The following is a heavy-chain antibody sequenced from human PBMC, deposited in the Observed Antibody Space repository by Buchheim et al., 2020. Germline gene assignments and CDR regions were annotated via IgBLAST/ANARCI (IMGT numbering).Heavy chain of an antibody. Sequence: EVQLVESGGGLVQPGGSLRLSCAASGFTFSSYWMSWVRQAPGKGLEWVANIKQDGSEKYYVDSVKGRFTISRDNAKKSLYLQMNSLRAEDTAVYYCARVSTRSYYDFWSGYYSYYYYGMDVWGQGTT. CDR3: ARVSTRSYYDFWSGYYSYYYYGMDV. CDR1: GFTFSSYW. D-gene: IGHD3-3*01. V-gene: IGHV3-7*01. CDR2: IKQDGSEK. J-gene: IGHJ6*02.